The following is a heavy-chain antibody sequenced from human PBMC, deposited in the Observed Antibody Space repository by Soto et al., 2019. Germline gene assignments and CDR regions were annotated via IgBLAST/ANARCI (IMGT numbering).Heavy chain of an antibody. V-gene: IGHV3-30-3*01. J-gene: IGHJ4*02. D-gene: IGHD6-19*01. Sequence: QVQLVESGGGVVQPGRSLRLSCAASGFTFSSYAMHWVRQAPGKGLEWVAVISYDGSNKYYADSVKGRFTISRDNSKNTLYLQMNSLRAEDTAVYYCARVSSSGWYERLFDYWGQGTLGTVSS. CDR1: GFTFSSYA. CDR2: ISYDGSNK. CDR3: ARVSSSGWYERLFDY.